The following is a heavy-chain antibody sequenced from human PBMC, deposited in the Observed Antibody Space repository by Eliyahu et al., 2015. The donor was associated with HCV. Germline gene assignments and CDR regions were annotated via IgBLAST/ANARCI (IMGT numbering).Heavy chain of an antibody. CDR1: GXTFDDYA. D-gene: IGHD3-3*01. CDR3: AKDMFALFGVAPGGLDV. CDR2: ISWNSGSM. Sequence: EVQLVESGGGLVQPGRSLRXSCAAXGXTFDDYAMHWXRQAPGQGLEWVSGISWNSGSMGQADSVKGRFSISRDNAKNSLYLQMNSLRAEDTALYFCAKDMFALFGVAPGGLDVWGQGTTVTVSS. J-gene: IGHJ6*02. V-gene: IGHV3-9*01.